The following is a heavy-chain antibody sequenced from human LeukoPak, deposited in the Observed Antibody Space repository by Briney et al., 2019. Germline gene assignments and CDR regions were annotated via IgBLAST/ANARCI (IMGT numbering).Heavy chain of an antibody. CDR3: ARGGYYYDSSGYYYEPYFDY. CDR2: IIPIFGTA. Sequence: SVKVSCKASGGTFSSYAISWVRQAPGQGLEWMGGIIPIFGTANYAQKFQGRVTITADESTSTDYMELSSLRSEDTAVYYCARGGYYYDSSGYYYEPYFDYWGQGTLVTVSS. J-gene: IGHJ4*02. D-gene: IGHD3-22*01. V-gene: IGHV1-69*13. CDR1: GGTFSSYA.